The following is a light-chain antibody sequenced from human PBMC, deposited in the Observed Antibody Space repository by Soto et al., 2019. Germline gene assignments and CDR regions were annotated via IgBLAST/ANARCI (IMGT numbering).Light chain of an antibody. CDR3: NSYTSSATLV. V-gene: IGLV2-14*03. J-gene: IGLJ2*01. Sequence: QSALTQPASVSGSPGQSITISCTGTSSDVGGYDYVSWYQQHPGNAPKLIIYDVSSRPSGVSNRVSGSKSGSTASLTISGLQAEDEADYYCNSYTSSATLVFGGGTKLTVL. CDR2: DVS. CDR1: SSDVGGYDY.